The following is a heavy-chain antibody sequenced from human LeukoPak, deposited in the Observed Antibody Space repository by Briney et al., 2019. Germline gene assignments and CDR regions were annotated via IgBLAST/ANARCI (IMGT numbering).Heavy chain of an antibody. D-gene: IGHD2-15*01. V-gene: IGHV1-46*01. CDR1: GYTFTSYY. CDR3: ARDAQPRYCSGGSCSGRGDYGMDV. Sequence: ASVKVSCKASGYTFTSYYMHWVRQAPAQGLEWMGIINPSGGSTSYAQKFQGRVTMTRDTSTSTVYMGLSSLRSEDTAVYYCARDAQPRYCSGGSCSGRGDYGMDVWGQGTTVTVSS. CDR2: INPSGGST. J-gene: IGHJ6*02.